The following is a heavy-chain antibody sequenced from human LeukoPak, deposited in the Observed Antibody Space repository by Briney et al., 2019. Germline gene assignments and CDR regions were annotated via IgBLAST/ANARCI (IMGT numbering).Heavy chain of an antibody. D-gene: IGHD6-19*01. CDR1: GFTFSSYA. V-gene: IGHV3-64*01. Sequence: GGSLRLSCAASGFTFSSYAMHWVRQAPGKGLEYVSAISSNGGSTYYANSVKGRFTISRDNSKNTLYLQMGSLRAEDMAVYYCARGGYVAVADTEFDYWGQGTLVTVSS. J-gene: IGHJ4*02. CDR3: ARGGYVAVADTEFDY. CDR2: ISSNGGST.